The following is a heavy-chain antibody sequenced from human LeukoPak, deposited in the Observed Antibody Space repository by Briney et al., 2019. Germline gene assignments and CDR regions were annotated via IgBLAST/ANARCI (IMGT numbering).Heavy chain of an antibody. J-gene: IGHJ5*02. Sequence: GGSLRLSCVASGFTFSNYWMHWVRQPPGKGLVWVSRIYVDGRTTNYADSVKGGFTISRDNAKNTVYLEMNSLSVEDTATYYCIRDFRSADLWGQGTLVTVTS. CDR2: IYVDGRTT. CDR1: GFTFSNYW. CDR3: IRDFRSADL. V-gene: IGHV3-74*01.